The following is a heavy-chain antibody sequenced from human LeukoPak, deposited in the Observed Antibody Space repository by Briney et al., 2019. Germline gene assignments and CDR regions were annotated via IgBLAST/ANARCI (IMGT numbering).Heavy chain of an antibody. CDR1: GYMFSNFFSSYG. Sequence: ASVKVSCKASGYMFSNFFSSYGITWVRQAPGQGLEWMGWISPYKGNKKFAQKFQGRVTMTTDTSTSTAYMELRSLRSDDTAVYYCARPSITSGSYYGWGQGTLVTVSS. V-gene: IGHV1-18*01. CDR3: ARPSITSGSYYG. J-gene: IGHJ4*02. CDR2: ISPYKGNK. D-gene: IGHD1-26*01.